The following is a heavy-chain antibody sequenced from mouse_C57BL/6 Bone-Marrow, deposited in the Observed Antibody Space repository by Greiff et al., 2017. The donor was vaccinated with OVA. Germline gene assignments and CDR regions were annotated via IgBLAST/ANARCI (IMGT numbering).Heavy chain of an antibody. D-gene: IGHD1-1*01. Sequence: VQLQQSGPELVKPGASVKMSCKASGYTFTDYNMHWVKQSHGKSLEWIGYINPNNGGTSYNQKFKGKATLTVNKSSSTAYMEIRSLTSEDSAVYYCARGSDYYGSRHWYFDVWGTGTTVTVSS. CDR1: GYTFTDYN. V-gene: IGHV1-22*01. J-gene: IGHJ1*03. CDR3: ARGSDYYGSRHWYFDV. CDR2: INPNNGGT.